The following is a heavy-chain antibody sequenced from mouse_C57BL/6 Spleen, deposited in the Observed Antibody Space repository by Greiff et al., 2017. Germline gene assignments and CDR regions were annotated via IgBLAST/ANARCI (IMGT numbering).Heavy chain of an antibody. CDR1: GYTFTSYW. J-gene: IGHJ3*01. CDR2: IHPNSGST. Sequence: QVQLQQSGAELVKPGASVKLSCKASGYTFTSYWMHWVKQRPGQGLEWIGMIHPNSGSTNYNEKFKSKATLTVDKSSSTAYMQLSSLTSEDSAVYYCARIRGTWFAYWGQGTLVTVSA. CDR3: ARIRGTWFAY. V-gene: IGHV1-64*01.